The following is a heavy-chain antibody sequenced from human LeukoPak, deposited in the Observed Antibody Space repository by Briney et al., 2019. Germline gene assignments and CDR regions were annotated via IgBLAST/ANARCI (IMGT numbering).Heavy chain of an antibody. CDR1: GGTFSSYA. V-gene: IGHV1-69*13. J-gene: IGHJ4*02. Sequence: SVKVSCKASGGTFSSYAISWVRQAPGQGLEWMGGIIPIFGTAYYAQKFQGRVTITADESTSTAYMELSSLRSEDTAVYYCAVVTMVRGVITHFFDYWGQGTLVTVSS. CDR2: IIPIFGTA. D-gene: IGHD3-10*01. CDR3: AVVTMVRGVITHFFDY.